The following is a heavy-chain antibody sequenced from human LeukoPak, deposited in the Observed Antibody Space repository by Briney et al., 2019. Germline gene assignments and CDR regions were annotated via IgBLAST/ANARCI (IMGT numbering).Heavy chain of an antibody. J-gene: IGHJ4*02. Sequence: GASVKVSCKAPGYIFTAYYIHWVRQAPGQGLEWMGWINPNSGATNYVQKFHDWVTMTRDTSISTAYMELSRLRSDDTAVYYCARSSGNCASTSCYDYWGQGTLVTVSS. CDR1: GYIFTAYY. V-gene: IGHV1-2*04. CDR2: INPNSGAT. CDR3: ARSSGNCASTSCYDY. D-gene: IGHD2-2*01.